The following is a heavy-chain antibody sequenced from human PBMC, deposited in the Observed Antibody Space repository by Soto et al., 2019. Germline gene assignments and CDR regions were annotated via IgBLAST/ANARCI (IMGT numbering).Heavy chain of an antibody. J-gene: IGHJ4*02. CDR3: ARVTDTYYYGSGSLAPIYHFDY. Sequence: TSETLSLTCTVSGGSISSYYWSWIRQPPGKGLEWIGYIYYSGSTNYNPSLKSRVTISVDTSKNQFSLKLSSVTAADTAVYYCARVTDTYYYGSGSLAPIYHFDYWGQGTLVTVSS. V-gene: IGHV4-59*01. CDR1: GGSISSYY. D-gene: IGHD3-10*01. CDR2: IYYSGST.